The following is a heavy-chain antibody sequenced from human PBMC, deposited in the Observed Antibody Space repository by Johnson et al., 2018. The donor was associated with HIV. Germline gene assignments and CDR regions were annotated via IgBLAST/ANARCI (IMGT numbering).Heavy chain of an antibody. D-gene: IGHD5-18*01. CDR2: IYSGGRT. V-gene: IGHV3-66*01. CDR3: ARAYSYGAFAI. J-gene: IGHJ3*02. Sequence: VQLVESGGGLVQPGGSLRLSCAASGFTVSSNYMSWVRQAPGKGLEWVSVIYSGGRTYYADSVKGRFTISRDNAKKTLYLQMNSLRAEDTAVYYCARAYSYGAFAIWGLGTKVTVSS. CDR1: GFTVSSNY.